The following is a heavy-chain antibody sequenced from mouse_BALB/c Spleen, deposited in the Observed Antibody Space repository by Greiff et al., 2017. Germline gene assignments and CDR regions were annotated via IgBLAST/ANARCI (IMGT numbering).Heavy chain of an antibody. V-gene: IGHV3-6*02. Sequence: EVQLQESGPGLVKPSQSLSLTCSVTGYSITSCYYWNWIRQFPGNKLEWMGYISYDGSNNYNPSLKNRISITRDTSKNQFFLKLNSVTTEDTATYYCARDQDGSGWYFDVWGAGTTVTVSS. J-gene: IGHJ1*01. CDR1: GYSITSCYY. CDR2: ISYDGSN. CDR3: ARDQDGSGWYFDV. D-gene: IGHD3-2*01.